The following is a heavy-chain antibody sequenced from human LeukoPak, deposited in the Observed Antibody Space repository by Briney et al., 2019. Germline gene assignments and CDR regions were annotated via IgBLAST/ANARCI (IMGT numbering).Heavy chain of an antibody. J-gene: IGHJ4*02. Sequence: SETLSLTCAVSGGSISSSNWWSWVRQPPGKGLEWIGEIYHSGSTNYNPSLKSRVTISVDKSKNQFSQKLSSVTAADTAVYYCARDKGGYDSKLWDYWGQGTLVTVSS. D-gene: IGHD5-12*01. CDR2: IYHSGST. CDR3: ARDKGGYDSKLWDY. V-gene: IGHV4-4*02. CDR1: GGSISSSNW.